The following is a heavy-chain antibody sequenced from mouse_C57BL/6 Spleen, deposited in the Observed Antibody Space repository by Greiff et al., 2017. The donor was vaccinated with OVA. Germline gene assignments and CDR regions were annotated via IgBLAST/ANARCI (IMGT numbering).Heavy chain of an antibody. CDR1: GFTFSSYA. V-gene: IGHV5-9-1*02. D-gene: IGHD2-3*01. CDR2: ISSGGDYI. Sequence: EVMLVESGEGLVKPGGSLKLSCAASGFTFSSYAMSWVRQTPEKRLEWVAYISSGGDYIYYADTVKGRFTISRDNARNTLYLQMSSLKSEDTAMYYCTIYDRTVFAYWGQGTLVTVSA. CDR3: TIYDRTVFAY. J-gene: IGHJ3*01.